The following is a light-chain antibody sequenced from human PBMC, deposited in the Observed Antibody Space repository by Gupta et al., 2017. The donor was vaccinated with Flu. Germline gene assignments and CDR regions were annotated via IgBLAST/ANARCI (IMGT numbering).Light chain of an antibody. J-gene: IGKJ2*01. CDR3: QQSDSTPPD. CDR1: QSISSY. V-gene: IGKV1-39*01. CDR2: AAS. Sequence: PSSLSASVGDRVTITCRASQSISSYLNWYQQKPGKAPKLLIYAASSLQSGVPSRFSGSGSGTDFTLTISSLQPEDFATYYCQQSDSTPPDFGQGTKLDIK.